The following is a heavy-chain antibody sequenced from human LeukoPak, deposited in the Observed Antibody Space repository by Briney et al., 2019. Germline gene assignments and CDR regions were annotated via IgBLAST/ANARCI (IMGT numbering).Heavy chain of an antibody. Sequence: SETLSLTCTVSGGSISGYYWSWIRQPAGEGLEWIGRIYSAGYTNFSPSLKSRVTVSVDTSRNQFFLMLTSVTAADTAVYYCARDGNYGTRDEWWFDPWGRGTLVTVSS. CDR3: ARDGNYGTRDEWWFDP. D-gene: IGHD5-24*01. CDR1: GGSISGYY. CDR2: IYSAGYT. V-gene: IGHV4-4*07. J-gene: IGHJ5*02.